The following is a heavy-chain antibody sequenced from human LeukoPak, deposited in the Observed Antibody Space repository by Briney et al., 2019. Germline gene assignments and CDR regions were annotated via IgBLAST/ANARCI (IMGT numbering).Heavy chain of an antibody. CDR1: GYTFTSYG. V-gene: IGHV1-18*01. CDR2: ISAYNGNT. Sequence: ASVKASCKASGYTFTSYGISWVRQAPGQGLEWMGWISAYNGNTNYAQKLQGRVTMTTDTSTSTAYMELRSLRSDDTAVYYCARAWGYYYDSSGYYYSNGAFDIWGQGTMVTVSS. CDR3: ARAWGYYYDSSGYYYSNGAFDI. J-gene: IGHJ3*02. D-gene: IGHD3-22*01.